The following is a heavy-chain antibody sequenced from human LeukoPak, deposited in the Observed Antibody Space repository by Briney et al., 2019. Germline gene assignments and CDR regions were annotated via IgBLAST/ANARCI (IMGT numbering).Heavy chain of an antibody. CDR3: ARSRRTTGYSTSFDP. V-gene: IGHV1-2*02. CDR2: INPNSGGT. D-gene: IGHD6-13*01. J-gene: IGHJ5*02. CDR1: GYTFTGYY. Sequence: ASVKVSCKASGYTFTGYYMHWVRQAPGQGLEWMGWINPNSGGTNYAQKFQGRVTMTRDTSISTAYMELSRLRSDGTAVYYCARSRRTTGYSTSFDPWGQGTLVTVSS.